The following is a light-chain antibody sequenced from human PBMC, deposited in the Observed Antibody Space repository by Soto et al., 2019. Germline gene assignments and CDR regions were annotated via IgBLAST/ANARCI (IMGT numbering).Light chain of an antibody. CDR1: QSVSSN. CDR3: QQYNNWLRT. Sequence: EIVMTQSPATLSLSPGERATLSSRASQSVSSNLAWYQQKPGQAPRLLIYGASTRAAGIPARFSGSGSGTEFTLTISSLQSEDVGVYYCQQYNNWLRTFGQGTKVEIK. J-gene: IGKJ1*01. CDR2: GAS. V-gene: IGKV3-15*01.